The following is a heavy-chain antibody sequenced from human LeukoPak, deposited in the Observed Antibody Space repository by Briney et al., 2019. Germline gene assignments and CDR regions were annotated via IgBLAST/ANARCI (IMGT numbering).Heavy chain of an antibody. CDR3: ARDLSGSYPFDY. CDR2: ISGFSSTI. CDR1: GFTFSDYT. J-gene: IGHJ4*02. Sequence: PGGSLRLSCAASGFTFSDYTMNWVRQAPGKGLEWVSHISGFSSTIHYNDSVKGRFTISRDNAKNSLYLQMNSLREEDTAVYYCARDLSGSYPFDYWGQGTLVTVSS. D-gene: IGHD1-26*01. V-gene: IGHV3-48*02.